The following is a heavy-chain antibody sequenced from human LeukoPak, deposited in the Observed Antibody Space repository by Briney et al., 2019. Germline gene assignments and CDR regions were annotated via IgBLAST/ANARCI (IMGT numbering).Heavy chain of an antibody. CDR1: GYIFSSYY. Sequence: ASVKVSCKASGYIFSSYYMHWVRQAPGQGLEWTGIINPSGGSTSYAQKFQGRVTMTRDTSTSTVYMELSSLRSEDTAVYYCARDANFFQPRSADYWGQGTLVTVSS. J-gene: IGHJ4*02. CDR2: INPSGGST. CDR3: ARDANFFQPRSADY. D-gene: IGHD4/OR15-4a*01. V-gene: IGHV1-46*01.